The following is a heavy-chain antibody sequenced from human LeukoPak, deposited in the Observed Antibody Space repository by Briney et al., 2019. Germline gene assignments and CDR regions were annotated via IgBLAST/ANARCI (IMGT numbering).Heavy chain of an antibody. CDR1: RFTFSSYG. Sequence: GGSLRPSSAASRFTFSSYGMHWVRQAPGKGLGRVAFIRYDGSNKYYADSVKGRFNISRDNSKNTLYLQMNSLRAEDTAVYYCAKGPLDRASRWYFDYWGQGTLVTVSS. J-gene: IGHJ4*02. CDR2: IRYDGSNK. V-gene: IGHV3-30*02. CDR3: AKGPLDRASRWYFDY. D-gene: IGHD1-1*01.